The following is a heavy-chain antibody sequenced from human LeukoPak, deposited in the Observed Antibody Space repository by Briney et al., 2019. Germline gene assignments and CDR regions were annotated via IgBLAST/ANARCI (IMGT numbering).Heavy chain of an antibody. D-gene: IGHD3-22*01. CDR3: AREAATYYYDSSGYYD. J-gene: IGHJ4*02. Sequence: ASVKVSCKASGYTFTGYYMHWVRQAPGQRLEWMGWINAGNGNTKYSQKFQGRVTITRDTSASTAYMELSSLRSEDTAVYYCAREAATYYYDSSGYYDWGQGTLVTVSS. CDR1: GYTFTGYY. V-gene: IGHV1-3*01. CDR2: INAGNGNT.